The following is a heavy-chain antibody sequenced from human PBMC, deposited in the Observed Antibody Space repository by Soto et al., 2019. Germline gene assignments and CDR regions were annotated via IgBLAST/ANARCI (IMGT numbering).Heavy chain of an antibody. Sequence: QVQLVESGGGVVQPGRSLRLSCAASGFTFSSYGMHWVRQAPGKGLEWVAVISYDGSNKYYADSVKGRFTISRDNSKNTLYLQMNSLRAEDTAVYYCAKDHAYYDFWSGYLLSDHLDVRGQGTTVTVSS. CDR3: AKDHAYYDFWSGYLLSDHLDV. J-gene: IGHJ6*02. CDR1: GFTFSSYG. D-gene: IGHD3-3*01. CDR2: ISYDGSNK. V-gene: IGHV3-30*18.